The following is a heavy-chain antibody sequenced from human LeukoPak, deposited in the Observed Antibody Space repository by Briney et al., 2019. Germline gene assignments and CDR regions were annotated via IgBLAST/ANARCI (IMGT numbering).Heavy chain of an antibody. CDR3: ARRGHHYDFSQGHFDY. V-gene: IGHV3-30-3*01. CDR1: GFTFSNYA. D-gene: IGHD3-3*01. J-gene: IGHJ4*02. CDR2: ISYDGSNK. Sequence: GGSLRLSCAASGFTFSNYAMHWVRQAPGKGLEWVAVISYDGSNKYYADSVKGRFTISRDNSKNTLYLQMNSLRAEDTAVYYCARRGHHYDFSQGHFDYWGQGTLVTVSS.